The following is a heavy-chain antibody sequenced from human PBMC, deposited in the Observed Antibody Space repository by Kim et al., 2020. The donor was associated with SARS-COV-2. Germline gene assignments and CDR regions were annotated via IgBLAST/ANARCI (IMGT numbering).Heavy chain of an antibody. CDR3: AKGEARYSIATGLDYYGMDV. V-gene: IGHV3-30*18. J-gene: IGHJ6*02. D-gene: IGHD2-21*01. Sequence: GGSLRLSCAASGFTFSSYGMHWVRQAPGKGLEWVAVISYDGSNKYYADSVKGRFTISRDNSKNTLYLQMNSLRAEDTAVYYCAKGEARYSIATGLDYYGMDVWGQGTTVTVSS. CDR2: ISYDGSNK. CDR1: GFTFSSYG.